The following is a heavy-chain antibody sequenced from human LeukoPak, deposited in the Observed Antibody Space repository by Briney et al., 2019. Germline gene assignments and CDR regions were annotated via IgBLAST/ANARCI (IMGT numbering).Heavy chain of an antibody. J-gene: IGHJ4*02. Sequence: SQTLSLTCTVSGGSISSGFYYWTWIRQPAGKGLGWIGCIYTSGSTNYNPSLKSRVTISVDTSENQFSLRLSSVTAADTAVYYCARQADTAMITGGFYFDYWGQGTLVTVSS. V-gene: IGHV4-61*02. CDR1: GGSISSGFYY. D-gene: IGHD5-18*01. CDR2: IYTSGST. CDR3: ARQADTAMITGGFYFDY.